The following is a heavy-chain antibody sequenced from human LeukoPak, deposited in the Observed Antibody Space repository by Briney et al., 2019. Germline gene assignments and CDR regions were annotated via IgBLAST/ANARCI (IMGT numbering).Heavy chain of an antibody. CDR1: GFTFSSYG. D-gene: IGHD3-3*01. J-gene: IGHJ4*02. Sequence: PGGSLRLSCAASGFTFSSYGMHWVRQPPGKGLEWIGSIYYSGSTYYNPSLKSRVTISVDTSKNQFSLKLSSVTAADTAVYYCARTSNYDFWSGLTYYFDYWGQGTLVTVSS. V-gene: IGHV4-59*01. CDR2: IYYSGST. CDR3: ARTSNYDFWSGLTYYFDY.